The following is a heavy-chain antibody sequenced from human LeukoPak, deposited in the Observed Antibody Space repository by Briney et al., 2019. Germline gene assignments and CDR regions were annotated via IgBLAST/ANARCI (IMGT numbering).Heavy chain of an antibody. CDR1: GYTFTSYG. J-gene: IGHJ5*02. D-gene: IGHD3-3*01. CDR3: ARGPLPWYDFWSGYYTNWFDP. CDR2: ISAYNGNT. Sequence: ASVEVSCKASGYTFTSYGISWVRQAPGQGLEWMGWISAYNGNTNYAQKLQGRVTMTTDTSTSTAYMELRSLRSDDTAVYYCARGPLPWYDFWSGYYTNWFDPWGQGTLVTVSS. V-gene: IGHV1-18*01.